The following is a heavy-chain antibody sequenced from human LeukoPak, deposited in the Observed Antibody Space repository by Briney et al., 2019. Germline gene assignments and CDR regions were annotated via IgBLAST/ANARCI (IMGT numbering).Heavy chain of an antibody. CDR1: GGSISSSNW. CDR3: ARDLRTPMGYYFDY. CDR2: IYHSGST. J-gene: IGHJ4*02. D-gene: IGHD2-15*01. V-gene: IGHV4-4*02. Sequence: PSETLSLTCAVSGGSISSSNWWSWVRQPPGKGLEWIGEIYHSGSTYYNPSLKSRVTISVDTSKNQFSLKLSSVTAADTAVYYCARDLRTPMGYYFDYWGQGTLVTVSS.